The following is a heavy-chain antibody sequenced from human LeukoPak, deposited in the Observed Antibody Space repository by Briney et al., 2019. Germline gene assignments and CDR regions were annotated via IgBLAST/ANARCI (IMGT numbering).Heavy chain of an antibody. V-gene: IGHV4-59*08. Sequence: SETLSLTCTVSGGSISSYYWSWIRQPPGKGLEWIGYFNYSGSTNYNASLKSRVTMPVDTSKKQFSLTLSSVTAADTAVYYCARHRCTSTSCYFDYSYGMDVWGQGTTVTVSS. J-gene: IGHJ6*02. CDR1: GGSISSYY. CDR3: ARHRCTSTSCYFDYSYGMDV. CDR2: FNYSGST. D-gene: IGHD2-2*01.